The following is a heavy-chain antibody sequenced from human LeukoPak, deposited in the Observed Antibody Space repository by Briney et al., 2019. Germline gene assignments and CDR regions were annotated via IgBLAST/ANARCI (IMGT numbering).Heavy chain of an antibody. D-gene: IGHD2-2*01. CDR3: ARGEYQLHLYYYYYYMDV. J-gene: IGHJ6*03. Sequence: GASVKVSCKASGGTFSSYAISWVRQAPGQGLEWMGGIIPIFGTANYAQKFQGRVTITTDEPTSTAYMEPSSLRSEDTAVYYCARGEYQLHLYYYYYYMDVWGKGTTVTVSS. CDR2: IIPIFGTA. V-gene: IGHV1-69*05. CDR1: GGTFSSYA.